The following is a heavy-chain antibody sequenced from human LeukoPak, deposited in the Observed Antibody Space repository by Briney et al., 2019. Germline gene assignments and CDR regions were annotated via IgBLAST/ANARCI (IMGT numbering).Heavy chain of an antibody. Sequence: SETLSLTCTVSGGSISSYYWSWIRQPPGKGLEWIGYIYYSGSTNYNPSLKSRVTISVDTSKNQFSLKLGSVTAADTAVYYCAREPWGVGATHFDYWGQGTLVTVSS. D-gene: IGHD1-26*01. V-gene: IGHV4-59*01. CDR3: AREPWGVGATHFDY. CDR1: GGSISSYY. J-gene: IGHJ4*02. CDR2: IYYSGST.